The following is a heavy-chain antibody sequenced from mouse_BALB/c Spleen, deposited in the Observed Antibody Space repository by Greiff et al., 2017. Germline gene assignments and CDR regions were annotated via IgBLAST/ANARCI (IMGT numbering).Heavy chain of an antibody. V-gene: IGHV5-12-1*01. J-gene: IGHJ4*01. CDR1: GFAFSSYD. CDR2: ISSGGGST. Sequence: EVMLVESGGGLVKPGGSLKLSCAASGFAFSSYDMSWVRQTPEKRLEWVAYISSGGGSTYYPDTVKGRFTISRDNAKNTLYLQMSSLKSEDTAMYYCARLKDAMDYWGQGTSVTVSS. CDR3: ARLKDAMDY.